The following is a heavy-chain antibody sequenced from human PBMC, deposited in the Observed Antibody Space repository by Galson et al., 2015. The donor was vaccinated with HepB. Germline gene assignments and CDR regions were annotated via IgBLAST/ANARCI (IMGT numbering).Heavy chain of an antibody. D-gene: IGHD1-20*01. J-gene: IGHJ3*02. CDR3: VKGGLTGTTKAFDI. Sequence: SVKVSCKASGYTFTKYYLHWVRKAPGQGLEWMGIINPSGGKTTYAQKFKGRVTMTRDTSTSAVYMELTSLRSEDTAVYYCVKGGLTGTTKAFDIWGQGTMVTVSS. CDR2: INPSGGKT. V-gene: IGHV1-46*01. CDR1: GYTFTKYY.